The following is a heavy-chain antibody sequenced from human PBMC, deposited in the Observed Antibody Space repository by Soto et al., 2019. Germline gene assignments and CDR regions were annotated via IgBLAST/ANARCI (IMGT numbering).Heavy chain of an antibody. CDR3: ARGEHIVVVTAFDY. J-gene: IGHJ4*02. CDR2: IYHSGST. D-gene: IGHD2-21*02. V-gene: IGHV4-38-2*01. Sequence: KSSETLSLTCEVSGYSISSGYYWGWIRQPPGKGLEWIGSIYHSGSTYYNPSLKSRVTISVDTSKNQFSVRLSSVTAADTAVYYCARGEHIVVVTAFDYWGQGTLVTVSS. CDR1: GYSISSGYY.